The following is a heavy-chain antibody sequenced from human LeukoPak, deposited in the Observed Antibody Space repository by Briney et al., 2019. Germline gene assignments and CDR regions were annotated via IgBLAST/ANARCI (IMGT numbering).Heavy chain of an antibody. CDR1: GFTFSSYG. Sequence: GRSLRLPCAASGFTFSSYGMHWVRQAPGKGLEWVAVISYDGSNKYYADSVKGRFTISRDNSKNTLYLQMNSLRAEDTAVYYCAKLWAAAGTDYWGQGTLVTVSS. CDR2: ISYDGSNK. D-gene: IGHD6-13*01. J-gene: IGHJ4*02. CDR3: AKLWAAAGTDY. V-gene: IGHV3-30*18.